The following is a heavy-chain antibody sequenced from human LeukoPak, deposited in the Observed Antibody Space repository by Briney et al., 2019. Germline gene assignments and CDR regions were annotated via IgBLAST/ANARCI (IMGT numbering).Heavy chain of an antibody. Sequence: GGSLRLSRAASGFTFSDYDMAWARQAPGRGLEWVSFIRKNSATIYYADSVRGRFTISRDNAKNSLYLQMNSLRAEDTAVYYCARGKYSSSSFDCWGQGTLVTVSS. V-gene: IGHV3-48*04. CDR3: ARGKYSSSSFDC. CDR1: GFTFSDYD. CDR2: IRKNSATI. J-gene: IGHJ4*02. D-gene: IGHD6-6*01.